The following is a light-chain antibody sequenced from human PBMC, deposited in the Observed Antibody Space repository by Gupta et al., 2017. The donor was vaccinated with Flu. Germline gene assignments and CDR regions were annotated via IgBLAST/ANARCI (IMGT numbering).Light chain of an antibody. Sequence: QSALTQPASVSGSPGPSITISCPGTSSDVGGYNYVSWYQQPPGKAHNLMIYEVSNRPAVVATRFSGSKSGNTAALTISGRQAEADADYYYSSYTISSTLVFGGGTKLTVL. V-gene: IGLV2-14*01. CDR1: SSDVGGYNY. CDR2: EVS. CDR3: SSYTISSTLV. J-gene: IGLJ2*01.